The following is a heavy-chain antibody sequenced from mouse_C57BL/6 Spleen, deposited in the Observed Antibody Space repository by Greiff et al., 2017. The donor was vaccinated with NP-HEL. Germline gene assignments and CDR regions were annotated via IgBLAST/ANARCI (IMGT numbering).Heavy chain of an antibody. V-gene: IGHV1-55*01. CDR2: IYPGSGSI. CDR3: ARGLEGKGYFDV. CDR1: GFPFTSYW. J-gene: IGHJ1*03. Sequence: QVQLQQSGAELVKPGASVKMSCKASGFPFTSYWIPWVKQSPGKGLEWLGDIYPGSGSINYNAKFKSKATLTVDTATSTASMQLNSLTSEDSAVYYCARGLEGKGYFDVWGTGTTVTVSS. D-gene: IGHD2-1*01.